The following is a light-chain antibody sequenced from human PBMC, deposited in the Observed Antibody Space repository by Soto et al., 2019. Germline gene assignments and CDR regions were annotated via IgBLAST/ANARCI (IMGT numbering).Light chain of an antibody. V-gene: IGKV3-20*01. CDR1: QSVSSSY. CDR3: QQYGRSPAT. CDR2: GAS. J-gene: IGKJ1*01. Sequence: EIVLTQSPGTLSLSPGERATLSCRASQSVSSSYLAWYQQKPGPAPRLLIYGASSRATGIPDRFSGSGSGTDFTLTISRLEPEDFAVYYCQQYGRSPATFGQGTKVDIK.